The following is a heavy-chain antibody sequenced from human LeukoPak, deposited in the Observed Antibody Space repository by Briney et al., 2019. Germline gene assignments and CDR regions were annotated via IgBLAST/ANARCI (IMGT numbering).Heavy chain of an antibody. CDR2: ISPNSGDT. CDR1: GYTFTSYG. J-gene: IGHJ4*02. D-gene: IGHD3-3*01. V-gene: IGHV1-2*02. Sequence: ASVKVSCKASGYTFTSYGISWVRQAPGQGLEWMGWISPNSGDTKYEQEFQGRVTMTRDTSINTVYMELSRLKSDDTAVYYCARGAFGKFDYWGQGTLVPVSS. CDR3: ARGAFGKFDY.